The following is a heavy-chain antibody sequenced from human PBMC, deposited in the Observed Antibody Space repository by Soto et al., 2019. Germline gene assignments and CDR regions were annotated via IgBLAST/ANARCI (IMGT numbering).Heavy chain of an antibody. V-gene: IGHV4-59*12. J-gene: IGHJ6*02. CDR1: GGSISSYY. CDR2: INHSGST. D-gene: IGHD3-16*01. CDR3: ARNGGGFLAYMDV. Sequence: SETLSLTCTVSGGSISSYYWSWIRQPPGKGLEWIGYINHSGSTNYNPSLKSRVTMSVDTSKNQFSLKLSSVTAVDTAVYYCARNGGGFLAYMDVWGQGTTVTAP.